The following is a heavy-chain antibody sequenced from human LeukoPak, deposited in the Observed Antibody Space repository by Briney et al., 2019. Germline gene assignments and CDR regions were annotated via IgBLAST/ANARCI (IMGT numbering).Heavy chain of an antibody. D-gene: IGHD5-12*01. Sequence: ASVKVSCKASGYTFTGYYMHWVRQAPGQGLEWMGWINPNSGGTNYAQKFQGRVTITADKSTSTAYMELSSLRSEDTAAYYCARDRGYSGYPIDYWGKGTTVTVSS. V-gene: IGHV1-2*02. CDR3: ARDRGYSGYPIDY. J-gene: IGHJ6*04. CDR2: INPNSGGT. CDR1: GYTFTGYY.